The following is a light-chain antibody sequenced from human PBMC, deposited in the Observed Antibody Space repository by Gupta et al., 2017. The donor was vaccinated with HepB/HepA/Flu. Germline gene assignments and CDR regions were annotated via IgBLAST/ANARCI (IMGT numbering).Light chain of an antibody. CDR3: AAWDDSLNGVV. CDR1: SSNIGSNT. Sequence: QSVLTQPPSAFAAPAQESVVPCSRSSSNIGSNTVNWYQQLPGTAPKLLIYSNNQRPSGVPDRFSGSKSGTSASLAISGLQSEDEADYYCAAWDDSLNGVVFGGGTKLTVL. J-gene: IGLJ2*01. CDR2: SNN. V-gene: IGLV1-44*01.